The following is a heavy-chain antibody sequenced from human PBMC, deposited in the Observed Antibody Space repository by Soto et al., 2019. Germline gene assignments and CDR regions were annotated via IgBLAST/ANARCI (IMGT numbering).Heavy chain of an antibody. CDR3: AREKRCMDV. CDR2: MNPNSGNT. J-gene: IGHJ6*02. CDR1: GYTFTSYD. Sequence: QVQLEQSGAEVKKPGASVKVSCKASGYTFTSYDINWVRQATGQGLEWMGWMNPNSGNTGYAKKFQGRVTRTTNTSISTAYMELCSLRTEDTAVYYCAREKRCMDVWGHGTTVTFSS. V-gene: IGHV1-8*01.